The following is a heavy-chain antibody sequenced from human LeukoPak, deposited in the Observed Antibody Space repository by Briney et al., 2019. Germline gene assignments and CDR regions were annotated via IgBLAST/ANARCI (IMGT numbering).Heavy chain of an antibody. D-gene: IGHD3-3*01. J-gene: IGHJ3*02. CDR2: INLDGNGR. V-gene: IGHV3-7*01. CDR3: ARDTDDFQGLDI. Sequence: GGSLRLSCAASGFFFSNYWMSWVRQAQGKGLEWVANINLDGNGRFYVDSVKGRFTISRDNNKKSVCLQMNSLRAEDTAVYYCARDTDDFQGLDIWGQGTRVTVSS. CDR1: GFFFSNYW.